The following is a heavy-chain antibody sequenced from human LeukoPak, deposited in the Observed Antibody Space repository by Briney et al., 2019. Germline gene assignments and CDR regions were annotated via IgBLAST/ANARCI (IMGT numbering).Heavy chain of an antibody. J-gene: IGHJ4*02. CDR2: ISSSSSYI. Sequence: PGGSLRLSCAASGFTFSSYSMNWVRQAPGKGLEWVSSISSSSSYIYYTDSVKGRFTISRDNAKNSLYLQMNSLRAEDTAVYYCARTEDSSGYYYSYSFDYWGQGTLVTVSS. CDR3: ARTEDSSGYYYSYSFDY. V-gene: IGHV3-21*01. CDR1: GFTFSSYS. D-gene: IGHD3-22*01.